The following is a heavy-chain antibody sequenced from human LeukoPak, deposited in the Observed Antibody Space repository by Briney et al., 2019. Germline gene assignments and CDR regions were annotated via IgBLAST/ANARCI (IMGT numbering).Heavy chain of an antibody. D-gene: IGHD4-17*01. Sequence: ASVKVSCKATGYTFSSFGISWVRQAPGKGLEWMGGFDPEDGETIYAQKFQGRVTMTEDTSTDTAYMELNSLRAEDTAVYYCAKDRDYGGVYCYYYMDVWGKGTTVTVSS. CDR2: FDPEDGET. J-gene: IGHJ6*03. CDR3: AKDRDYGGVYCYYYMDV. V-gene: IGHV1-24*01. CDR1: GYTFSSFG.